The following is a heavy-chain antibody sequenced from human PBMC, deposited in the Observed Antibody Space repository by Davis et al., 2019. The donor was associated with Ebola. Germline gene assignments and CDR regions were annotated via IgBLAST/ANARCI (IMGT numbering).Heavy chain of an antibody. D-gene: IGHD5-24*01. V-gene: IGHV1-69*13. CDR3: ARARDGYNPFDY. Sequence: SVKVSRKASGGTFSSSAISWVRQAPGQGLEWMGGIIPIFGTANYAQKFQGRVTITADESTSTAYMELSSLRSEDTAVYYCARARDGYNPFDYWGQGTLVTVSS. J-gene: IGHJ4*02. CDR2: IIPIFGTA. CDR1: GGTFSSSA.